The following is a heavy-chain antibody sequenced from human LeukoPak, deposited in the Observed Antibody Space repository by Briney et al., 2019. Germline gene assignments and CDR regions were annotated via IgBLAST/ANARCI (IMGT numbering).Heavy chain of an antibody. D-gene: IGHD2-2*01. CDR3: ALSSIHKDYYFGMDV. J-gene: IGHJ6*02. Sequence: GGSLRLSCAASGFTFSSYAMSWVRQAPGKGLEWVSTFSGSGGSTYYADSVKGRFTISRDNSKNTLYLQIESLRDDDTAVYHCALSSIHKDYYFGMDVWGQGTTVTVS. CDR2: FSGSGGST. V-gene: IGHV3-23*01. CDR1: GFTFSSYA.